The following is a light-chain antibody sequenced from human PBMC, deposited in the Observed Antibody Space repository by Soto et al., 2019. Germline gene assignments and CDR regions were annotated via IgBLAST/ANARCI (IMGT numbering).Light chain of an antibody. J-gene: IGKJ4*01. CDR2: AAS. CDR3: QQLNSYPLT. Sequence: DIQLTQSPSFLSASVGDRVTITCRASQGISSYLAWYQQKPGKAPKLLIYAASTLQSGVPSRFSGSGSGTEFTLTISSLQPEDFATYYWQQLNSYPLTFGGGTKVEIE. V-gene: IGKV1-9*01. CDR1: QGISSY.